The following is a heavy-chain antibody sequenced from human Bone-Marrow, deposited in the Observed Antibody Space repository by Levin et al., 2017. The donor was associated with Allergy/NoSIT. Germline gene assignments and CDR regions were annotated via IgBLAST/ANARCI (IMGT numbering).Heavy chain of an antibody. Sequence: GESLKISCAASGFAFSTSDMHWVRQATGKGLEWVSAIGTSDDTYYPGSVQGRFTISREDTKSSLYLQMNNLRAGDTAVYYCAREIYGSGRAFDIWGQGTVVTVSS. V-gene: IGHV3-13*04. CDR3: AREIYGSGRAFDI. D-gene: IGHD1-26*01. CDR1: GFAFSTSD. CDR2: IGTSDDT. J-gene: IGHJ3*02.